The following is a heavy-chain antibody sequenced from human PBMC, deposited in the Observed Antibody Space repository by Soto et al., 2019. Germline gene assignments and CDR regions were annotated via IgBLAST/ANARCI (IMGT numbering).Heavy chain of an antibody. CDR3: ARVARRNSGYDSRRYYFDY. J-gene: IGHJ4*02. D-gene: IGHD5-12*01. CDR1: GGSISSGGYY. CDR2: IYYSGST. V-gene: IGHV4-31*03. Sequence: TLSLTCTVSGGSISSGGYYWSWIRQHPGKGLEWIGYIYYSGSTYYNPSLKSRVTISVDTSKNQFSLKLSSVTAADTAVYYCARVARRNSGYDSRRYYFDYWGQGTLVTVSS.